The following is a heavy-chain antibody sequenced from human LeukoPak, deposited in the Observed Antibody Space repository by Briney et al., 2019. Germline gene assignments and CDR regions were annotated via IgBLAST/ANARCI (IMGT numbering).Heavy chain of an antibody. Sequence: ASVKVSCKASAYSFTDYYIHWVRQAPGQGLEWMGRINPNTGVTDYAQIFKGRATMTRDTSISTAYMELSRLGSDDTAVYYCARSSPTYYFDSSGYYYGDYWGQGTLVTVSS. CDR3: ARSSPTYYFDSSGYYYGDY. CDR2: INPNTGVT. V-gene: IGHV1-2*06. CDR1: AYSFTDYY. D-gene: IGHD3-22*01. J-gene: IGHJ4*02.